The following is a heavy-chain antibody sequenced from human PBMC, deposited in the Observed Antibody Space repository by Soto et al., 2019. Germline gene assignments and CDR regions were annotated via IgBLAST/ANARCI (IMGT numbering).Heavy chain of an antibody. CDR3: ARDLRITIFGVFMPPALYGMDV. CDR1: GDTFTSYG. Sequence: ASVKVSCKASGDTFTSYGISWVRQAPGQVLDWMGWISAYNGNTNYAQKLQGRVTMTTDTSTSKAYMELRSLRSDDTAVYYCARDLRITIFGVFMPPALYGMDVWG. D-gene: IGHD3-3*01. J-gene: IGHJ6*02. V-gene: IGHV1-18*01. CDR2: ISAYNGNT.